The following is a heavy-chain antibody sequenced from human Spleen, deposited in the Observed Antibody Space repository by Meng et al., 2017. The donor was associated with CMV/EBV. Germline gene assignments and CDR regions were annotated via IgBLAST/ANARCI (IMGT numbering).Heavy chain of an antibody. V-gene: IGHV3-48*04. CDR1: GLDFRAYG. J-gene: IGHJ4*02. D-gene: IGHD5-12*01. CDR2: INSGSNNI. Sequence: GESLKISCVTSGLDFRAYGMNWVRQAPGKVLEWVSHINSGSNNIGYADSVKGRFTITRDIAGNSLYLQMNSLRVEDTGVYYCATDPDGGYDFDYWGQGTLVTVSS. CDR3: ATDPDGGYDFDY.